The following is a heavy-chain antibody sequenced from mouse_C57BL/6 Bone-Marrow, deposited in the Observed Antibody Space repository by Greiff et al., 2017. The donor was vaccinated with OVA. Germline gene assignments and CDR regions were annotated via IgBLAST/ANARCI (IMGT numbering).Heavy chain of an antibody. CDR1: GFTFSSYG. J-gene: IGHJ3*01. CDR2: ISSGGSYT. D-gene: IGHD2-12*01. V-gene: IGHV5-6*01. Sequence: EVQGVESGGDLVKPGGSLKLSCAASGFTFSSYGMSWVRQTPDKRLEWVATISSGGSYTYYPDSVKGRFTISRDNAKNTLYLQMSSLKSEDTAMYDCARHYTGAWFAYWGQGTLVTVSA. CDR3: ARHYTGAWFAY.